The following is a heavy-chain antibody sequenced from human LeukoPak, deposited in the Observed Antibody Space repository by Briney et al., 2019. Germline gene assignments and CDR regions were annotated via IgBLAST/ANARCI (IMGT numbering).Heavy chain of an antibody. CDR2: IDPSSTYI. Sequence: GGSLRLSCAASGFTFRSYSMNWVRQAPGKGLEWVSAIDPSSTYIYYADSVKGRFTISRDDAKNSLYLQMNSLRAEDTAVYFCVRDRSSWSGYFPDAFDIWGQGTLVTVSS. J-gene: IGHJ3*02. CDR3: VRDRSSWSGYFPDAFDI. D-gene: IGHD3-3*01. CDR1: GFTFRSYS. V-gene: IGHV3-21*01.